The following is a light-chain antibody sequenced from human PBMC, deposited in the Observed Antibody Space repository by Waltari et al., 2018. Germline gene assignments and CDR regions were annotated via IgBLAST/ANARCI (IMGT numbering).Light chain of an antibody. CDR3: AAWDDRLRGVV. Sequence: QSILTQPPSASGTPGPRVTIACSRSSSSIGSYYVYWYQHLPGTAPKLLIDGNNQRPSGVPDRFSGSKSGTSGSLAISGLRSEDEADYYCAAWDDRLRGVVFGGGTKLTV. J-gene: IGLJ2*01. CDR1: SSSIGSYY. V-gene: IGLV1-47*01. CDR2: GNN.